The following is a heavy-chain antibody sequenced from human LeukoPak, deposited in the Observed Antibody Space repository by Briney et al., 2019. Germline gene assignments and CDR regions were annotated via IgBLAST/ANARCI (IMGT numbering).Heavy chain of an antibody. CDR2: ISGSGGST. V-gene: IGHV3-23*01. CDR1: AFSFSSNT. J-gene: IGHJ4*02. D-gene: IGHD3-10*01. CDR3: PKIYVVPGVTWYSVY. Sequence: GGSLRLSWAASAFSFSSNTIGCVRQAPGKGLEWVSAISGSGGSTYYADSVKGRFTISRDNSKTPLYLQMSSLRAEDTAVYYFPKIYVVPGVTWYSVYCERGTLVTVSS.